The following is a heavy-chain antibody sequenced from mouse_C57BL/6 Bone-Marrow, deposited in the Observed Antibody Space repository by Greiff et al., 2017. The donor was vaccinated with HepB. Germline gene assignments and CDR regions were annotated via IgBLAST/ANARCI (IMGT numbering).Heavy chain of an antibody. CDR1: GYTFTDYE. D-gene: IGHD2-1*01. J-gene: IGHJ2*01. Sequence: QVQLQQSGAELVRPGASVTLSCKASGYTFTDYEMHWVKQTPVHGLEWIGAIDPETGGTAYNQKFTGKAILTADKSSSTAYMELRSLTSEDSAVYYCTRDGNYDYWGQGTTLTVSS. CDR2: IDPETGGT. CDR3: TRDGNYDY. V-gene: IGHV1-15*01.